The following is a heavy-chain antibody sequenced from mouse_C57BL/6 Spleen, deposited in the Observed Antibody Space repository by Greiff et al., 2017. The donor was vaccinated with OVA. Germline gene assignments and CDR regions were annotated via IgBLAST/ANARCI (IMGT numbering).Heavy chain of an antibody. J-gene: IGHJ4*01. Sequence: QVQLQQSGAELVRPGSSVKLSCKASGYTFTSYWMHWVKQRPIQGLEWIGNIDPSDSETHYNQKFKDKATLTVDKSSSTAYMQLSSLTSEDSAVYYCAIREYDYDGYYAMDYWGQGTSVTVSS. CDR3: AIREYDYDGYYAMDY. D-gene: IGHD2-4*01. CDR2: IDPSDSET. V-gene: IGHV1-52*01. CDR1: GYTFTSYW.